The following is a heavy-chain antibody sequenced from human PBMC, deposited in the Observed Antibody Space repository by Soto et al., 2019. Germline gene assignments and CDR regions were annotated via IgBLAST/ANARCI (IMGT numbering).Heavy chain of an antibody. V-gene: IGHV3-23*01. CDR1: GFTFSNFA. CDR2: ISGGAVST. J-gene: IGHJ6*03. D-gene: IGHD4-4*01. CDR3: ATSTVTTLDYYYCMDV. Sequence: EVQLLESGGGLVQPGGSLRLSCAASGFTFSNFAMSWVRQAPGKGLGWVSAISGGAVSTYYAGSVKGRFNISRDNSKKTLYLQMNSLRAEDTAVYYCATSTVTTLDYYYCMDVWRKGTKVTVSS.